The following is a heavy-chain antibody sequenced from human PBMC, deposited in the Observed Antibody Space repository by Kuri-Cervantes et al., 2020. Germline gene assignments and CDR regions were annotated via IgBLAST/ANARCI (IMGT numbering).Heavy chain of an antibody. V-gene: IGHV4-59*12. CDR1: GGSISSYY. CDR2: IYYSGST. Sequence: SETLSLTCTVSGGSISSYYWSWIRQPPGKGLEWIGYIYYSGSTNYNPSLKSRVTISVDTSKNQFSLKLSSVTAAGTAVYYCARDSADLYYFDYWGQGTLVTVSS. CDR3: ARDSADLYYFDY. J-gene: IGHJ4*02.